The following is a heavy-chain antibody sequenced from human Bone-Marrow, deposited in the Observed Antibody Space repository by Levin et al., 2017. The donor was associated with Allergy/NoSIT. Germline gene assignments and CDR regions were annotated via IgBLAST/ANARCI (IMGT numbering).Heavy chain of an antibody. CDR2: IYSGGNT. J-gene: IGHJ4*02. CDR3: ATSPTSGY. CDR1: GFTVSNNY. Sequence: GGSLRLSCAASGFTVSNNYMSWVRQAPGKGLEGVSIIYSGGNTYYADSVKGRFTMSRDRSKNTVYLQMNSLGAEDTAVYYCATSPTSGYWGQGTLVTVSS. V-gene: IGHV3-53*01.